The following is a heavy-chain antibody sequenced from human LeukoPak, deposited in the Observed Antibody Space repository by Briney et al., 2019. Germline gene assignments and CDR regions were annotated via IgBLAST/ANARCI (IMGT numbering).Heavy chain of an antibody. CDR2: IYHSGST. V-gene: IGHV4-4*02. CDR3: ARHRGLSGSPDAFDI. Sequence: SETLSLTCAVSGGSISSSNWWSWVRQPPGKGLEWIGEIYHSGSTNYNPSLKSRVTISVDKSKNQFSLKLSSVTAADTAVYYCARHRGLSGSPDAFDIWGQGTMVTVSS. D-gene: IGHD1-26*01. J-gene: IGHJ3*02. CDR1: GGSISSSNW.